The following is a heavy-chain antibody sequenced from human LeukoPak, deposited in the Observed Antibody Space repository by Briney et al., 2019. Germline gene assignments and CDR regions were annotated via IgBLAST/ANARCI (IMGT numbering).Heavy chain of an antibody. V-gene: IGHV3-7*01. CDR3: ARDCSSTSCYWTFDY. D-gene: IGHD2-2*01. J-gene: IGHJ4*02. CDR2: IKQDGSEK. Sequence: GGSLRLSCAASGFTFSSYWMTWVRQAPEKGLEWVANIKQDGSEKYYVDSVKGRFTISRDNAKNLLYLQMNNLRAEDTAVYYCARDCSSTSCYWTFDYWGQGTLVTVSS. CDR1: GFTFSSYW.